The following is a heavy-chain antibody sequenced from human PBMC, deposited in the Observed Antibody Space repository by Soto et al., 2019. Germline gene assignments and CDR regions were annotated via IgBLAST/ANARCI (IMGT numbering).Heavy chain of an antibody. CDR3: GMAGFGRGFYPRDV. V-gene: IGHV4-34*08. Sequence: SETLSLTCSVYVWTFSCYYWVWIRPPPGKGLEWIGEITHSGSTNYNPSLKSRVTISVDTSKTQFSQKLTSVTAADTAVYYCGMAGFGRGFYPRDVWGKGPRVT. CDR1: VWTFSCYY. D-gene: IGHD3-10*01. CDR2: ITHSGST. J-gene: IGHJ6*03.